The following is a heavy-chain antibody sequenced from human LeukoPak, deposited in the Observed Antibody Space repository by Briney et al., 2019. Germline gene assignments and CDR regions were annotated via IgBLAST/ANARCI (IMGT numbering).Heavy chain of an antibody. D-gene: IGHD1-26*01. J-gene: IGHJ3*02. CDR3: ARGLVGATTLIGAFDI. V-gene: IGHV7-4-1*02. CDR2: INTNTGNP. Sequence: ASVKVSCKASGYTFTSYAMNWVRQAPGQGLEWMGWINTNTGNPTYAQGFTGRFVFSLDTSVSTAYLQISSLKAEDTAVYYCARGLVGATTLIGAFDIWGQGTMVTVSS. CDR1: GYTFTSYA.